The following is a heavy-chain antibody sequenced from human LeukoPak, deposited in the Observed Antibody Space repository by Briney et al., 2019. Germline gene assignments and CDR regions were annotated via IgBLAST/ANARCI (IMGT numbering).Heavy chain of an antibody. CDR3: ARDRVTMVPGVHNYFDY. V-gene: IGHV3-23*01. CDR2: ISGSGGST. J-gene: IGHJ4*02. CDR1: GFTFSSYA. D-gene: IGHD3-10*01. Sequence: GGSLRLSCAASGFTFSSYAMSWVRQAPGKGLEWVSAISGSGGSTYYADSVKGRFTISRDNAKNSLYLQMNSLRAEDTAVYYCARDRVTMVPGVHNYFDYWGQGTLVTVSS.